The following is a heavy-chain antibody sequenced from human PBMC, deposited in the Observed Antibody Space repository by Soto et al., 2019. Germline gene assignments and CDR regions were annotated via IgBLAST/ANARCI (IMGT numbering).Heavy chain of an antibody. D-gene: IGHD6-19*01. J-gene: IGHJ4*02. CDR2: ITGSGGST. V-gene: IGHV3-23*01. CDR3: AKKGHTSDGYDYFDY. Sequence: GGSLRLSCAASGFTFSTYAMIWVRQAPGKGLEWVSVITGSGGSTYYADSVKGRFTISRDTSKNTLFLQMNSLRAEDTAVYYCAKKGHTSDGYDYFDYWGQGTLVTVSS. CDR1: GFTFSTYA.